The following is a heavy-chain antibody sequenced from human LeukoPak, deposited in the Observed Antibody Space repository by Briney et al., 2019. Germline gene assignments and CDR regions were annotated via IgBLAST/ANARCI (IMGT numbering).Heavy chain of an antibody. CDR3: ATQVVPAARPDPHYYYYYYMDV. CDR1: GYTFTSYD. J-gene: IGHJ6*03. CDR2: MNPNSGNT. Sequence: ASVKVSCKASGYTFTSYDINWVRQATGQGLEWMGWMNPNSGNTGYAQKFQGRVTMTRNTSISTAYMELSSLRSEDTAVYYCATQVVPAARPDPHYYYYYYMDVWGKGTTVTVSS. V-gene: IGHV1-8*01. D-gene: IGHD2-2*01.